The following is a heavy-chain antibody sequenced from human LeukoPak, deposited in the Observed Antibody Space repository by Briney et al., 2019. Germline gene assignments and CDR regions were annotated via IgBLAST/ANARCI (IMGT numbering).Heavy chain of an antibody. CDR2: ISYDGSNK. D-gene: IGHD3-16*01. V-gene: IGHV3-30*18. J-gene: IGHJ4*02. CDR3: AKDGVHDC. Sequence: PGGSLRLSCAASGFTFSSYGMHWVRQAPGKGLEWVAVISYDGSNKYYADSVKGRFTISRDNSKNTLYLQMNSLRAEDTAVYYCAKDGVHDCWGQGTLVTVSS. CDR1: GFTFSSYG.